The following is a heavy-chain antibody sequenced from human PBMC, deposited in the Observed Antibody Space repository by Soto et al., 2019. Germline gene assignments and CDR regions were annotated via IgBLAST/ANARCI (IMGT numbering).Heavy chain of an antibody. CDR2: ISSSSSYT. J-gene: IGHJ4*02. D-gene: IGHD6-19*01. CDR1: GSTFSDYY. V-gene: IGHV3-11*06. Sequence: QVQLVESGGGLVKPGGSLRLSCAASGSTFSDYYMSWIRQAPGKGLEWVSYISSSSSYTNYADSVKGRFTISRDNAKNSLYLQMNSLRAEDTAVYYCARDYEAGTVYFDYWGQGTLVTVSS. CDR3: ARDYEAGTVYFDY.